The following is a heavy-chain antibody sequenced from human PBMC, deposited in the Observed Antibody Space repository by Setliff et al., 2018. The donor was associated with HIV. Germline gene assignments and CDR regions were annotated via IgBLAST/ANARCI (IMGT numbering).Heavy chain of an antibody. D-gene: IGHD4-17*01. V-gene: IGHV3-48*04. CDR1: GFIFSSYS. Sequence: GGSLRLSCAASGFIFSSYSMNWVRQAPGKGLEWVSYISSSSSSIYHADSVKGRFTISRDNAKNSLYLQMSSLRAEDTAVYYCARGQTTAEYWGQGTLVTVSS. J-gene: IGHJ4*02. CDR2: ISSSSSSI. CDR3: ARGQTTAEY.